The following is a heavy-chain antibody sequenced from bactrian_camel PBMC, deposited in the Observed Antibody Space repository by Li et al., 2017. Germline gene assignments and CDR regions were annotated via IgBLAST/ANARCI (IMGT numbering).Heavy chain of an antibody. J-gene: IGHJ4*01. D-gene: IGHD5*01. CDR3: TRETAWVGYHEFAEY. Sequence: QVQLVESGGGSVQAGGSLSLSCAASGITVIGYCVGWFRQAPGKEREGIAAIESTGSTSYADSVKGRFTISRDNAKNTLYLQLNSLKSEDTAMYFCTRETAWVGYHEFAEYWGQGTQVTVS. V-gene: IGHV3S55*01. CDR1: GITVIGYC. CDR2: IESTGST.